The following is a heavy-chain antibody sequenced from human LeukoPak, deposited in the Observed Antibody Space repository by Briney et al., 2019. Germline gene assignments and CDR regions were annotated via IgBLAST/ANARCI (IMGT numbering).Heavy chain of an antibody. CDR3: AREGQTSGSYYDY. V-gene: IGHV5-51*01. CDR1: GYRFTNYW. J-gene: IGHJ4*02. CDR2: IYPGDSDT. D-gene: IGHD1-26*01. Sequence: GESLKISCKGSGYRFTNYWIGWVRQMPGKGLEWMGIIYPGDSDTRYSPSFQGQVTISADKSISTAYLQWSSLRASDTAMYYCAREGQTSGSYYDYWGQGTLVTVSS.